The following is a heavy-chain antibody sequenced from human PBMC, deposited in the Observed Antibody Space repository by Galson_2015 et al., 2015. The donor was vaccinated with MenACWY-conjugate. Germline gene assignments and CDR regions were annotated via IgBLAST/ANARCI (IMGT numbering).Heavy chain of an antibody. CDR3: ARRGMTGATPFDY. Sequence: SLRLSCAASGFTFSSYWMSWVRQPPGKGLERVANIKQDGREKSYMDSVKGRFTISRDNARNSLFLQMNSLRAEDTAVYYCARRGMTGATPFDYWGQGTLVTVSS. J-gene: IGHJ4*02. CDR2: IKQDGREK. V-gene: IGHV3-7*03. CDR1: GFTFSSYW. D-gene: IGHD1-20*01.